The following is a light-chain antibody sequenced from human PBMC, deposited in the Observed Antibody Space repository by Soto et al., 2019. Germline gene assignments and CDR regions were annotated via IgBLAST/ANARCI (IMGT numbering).Light chain of an antibody. J-gene: IGLJ3*02. CDR1: TSDVGGYNF. CDR2: EVT. Sequence: QSALTQPASVSGSPGQSITISCTGTTSDVGGYNFVSWYQQFPGKAPKLMIYEVTNRPSGVYNRFSGSKSGNTASLTISGLQAEDEADYYCSSYVSSSTWVFGGGTKVTVL. V-gene: IGLV2-14*01. CDR3: SSYVSSSTWV.